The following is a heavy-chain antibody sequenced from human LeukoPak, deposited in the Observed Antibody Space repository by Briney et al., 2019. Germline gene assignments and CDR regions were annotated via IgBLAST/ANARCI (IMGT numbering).Heavy chain of an antibody. V-gene: IGHV1-69*13. CDR2: IIPIFGTA. J-gene: IGHJ4*02. CDR1: GGTFSSYA. Sequence: SVKVSCKASGGTFSSYAISWVRQAPGQGLEWMGGIIPIFGTANYAQKFQGRVTITADESTSTAYMELSSLRSEDTAVYYCARDYYGSGSYCKPFDYWGQGTLATVSS. D-gene: IGHD3-10*01. CDR3: ARDYYGSGSYCKPFDY.